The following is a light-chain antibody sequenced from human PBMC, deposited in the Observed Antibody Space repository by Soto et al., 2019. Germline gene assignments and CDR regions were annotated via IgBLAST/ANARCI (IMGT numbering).Light chain of an antibody. CDR2: GNS. Sequence: QSVLTQPPSASGAPGQRVTISCTGSSSNIGACYDVHWYQQLPGTAPKLLIYGNSNRPSGVPDRFSGSKSGTSASLAITGLQAEDEADYYCQSYDSSLSGVVFGGGTKLTVL. V-gene: IGLV1-40*01. CDR3: QSYDSSLSGVV. CDR1: SSNIGACYD. J-gene: IGLJ2*01.